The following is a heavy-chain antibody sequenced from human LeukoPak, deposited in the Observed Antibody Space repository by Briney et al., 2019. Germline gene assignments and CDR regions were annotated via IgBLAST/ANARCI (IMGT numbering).Heavy chain of an antibody. Sequence: ASVKVSCKASGYTFTGYYMHWVRQAPGQGLEWMGWINPNSGGTNYAQKFQGRVTMTRDTSISTAYMELSRLRSDDTAVYYCASQYYDSSGYLAGYYYYMDVWGKGTTATISS. V-gene: IGHV1-2*02. CDR3: ASQYYDSSGYLAGYYYYMDV. CDR2: INPNSGGT. D-gene: IGHD3-22*01. CDR1: GYTFTGYY. J-gene: IGHJ6*03.